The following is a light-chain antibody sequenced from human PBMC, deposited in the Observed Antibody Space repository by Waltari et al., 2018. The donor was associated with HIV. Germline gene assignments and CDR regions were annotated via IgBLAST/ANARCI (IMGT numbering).Light chain of an antibody. J-gene: IGKJ3*01. Sequence: DTQMTQSPSSLSASIGDRITITCRASQNIYKFLSWYQQKSGKAPNLLIYDASSPQSGVPSRFSGSGSGTEFTLTISSLQVEDFATYYCLQSFTAPLTFGPGTKLVIK. CDR2: DAS. CDR1: QNIYKF. CDR3: LQSFTAPLT. V-gene: IGKV1-39*01.